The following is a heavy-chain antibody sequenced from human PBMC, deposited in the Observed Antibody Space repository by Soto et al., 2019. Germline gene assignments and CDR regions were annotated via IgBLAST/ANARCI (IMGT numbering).Heavy chain of an antibody. CDR1: GYRLTELA. CDR3: ATGYSGYDFYPNFDY. CDR2: FDPEDGET. V-gene: IGHV1-24*01. Sequence: ASVKVSCKVSGYRLTELAMHWGRQAPGKGLEWMGGFDPEDGETIYAQKFQGRVTMTEDTSTDTAYMELSSLRSEDTAVYYCATGYSGYDFYPNFDYWGQGTLVTVSS. D-gene: IGHD5-12*01. J-gene: IGHJ4*02.